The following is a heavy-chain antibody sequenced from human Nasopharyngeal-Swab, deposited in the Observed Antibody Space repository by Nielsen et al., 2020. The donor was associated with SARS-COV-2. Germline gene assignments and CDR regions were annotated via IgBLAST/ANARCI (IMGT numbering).Heavy chain of an antibody. Sequence: GESLKISCAASGFTFGNYWMSWVRQARGKRLEWVANIKEDGSEKDYVDSVKGRFTISRDNIKNSLYLQMNSLRVEDTAVYFCARLPRNNWRLDSWGQGILVTVSS. CDR3: ARLPRNNWRLDS. CDR1: GFTFGNYW. CDR2: IKEDGSEK. D-gene: IGHD1-20*01. J-gene: IGHJ4*02. V-gene: IGHV3-7*03.